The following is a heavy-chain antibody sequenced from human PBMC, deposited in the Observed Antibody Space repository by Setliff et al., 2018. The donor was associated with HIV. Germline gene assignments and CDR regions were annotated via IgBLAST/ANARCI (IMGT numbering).Heavy chain of an antibody. V-gene: IGHV3-48*01. CDR2: ISSKRTSI. CDR3: ARGPRFCSCGSCRPDF. J-gene: IGHJ4*02. Sequence: GGSLRLSCEASGFSFDDFCMNWVRQAPGKGLEWVSYISSKRTSIYYADSVKGRFTISRDNDNNSLYLQMSGLSAEDTAVYYCARGPRFCSCGSCRPDFWGQGTLVTVSS. CDR1: GFSFDDFC. D-gene: IGHD2-15*01.